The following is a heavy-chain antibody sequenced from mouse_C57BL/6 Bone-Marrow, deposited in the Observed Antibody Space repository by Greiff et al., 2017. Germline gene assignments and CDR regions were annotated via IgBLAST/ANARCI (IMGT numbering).Heavy chain of an antibody. CDR2: IDPENGDT. CDR3: TLYDCSRDYYAKDY. J-gene: IGHJ4*01. V-gene: IGHV14-4*01. D-gene: IGHD2-3*01. Sequence: VQLKESGAELVRPGASVKLSCTASGFNFKDDYMHWVKQRPEQGLEWIGCIDPENGDTEYTSKFQGKATITADTSSNTAYLQLSSLTSEDSAVYYCTLYDCSRDYYAKDYWGQGTTVTVSS. CDR1: GFNFKDDY.